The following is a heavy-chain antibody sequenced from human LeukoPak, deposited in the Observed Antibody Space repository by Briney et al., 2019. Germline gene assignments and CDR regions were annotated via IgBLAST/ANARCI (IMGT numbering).Heavy chain of an antibody. Sequence: GGSLRLSCAASGFTFSSQGMHWVRQAPGKGLEWVAVIWYDGSNKYYADSVKGRFTISRDNSKNTLYLQMNSLRAEDTAVYYCAASSSGYCDYWGQGTLVTVSS. CDR2: IWYDGSNK. V-gene: IGHV3-33*01. CDR3: AASSSGYCDY. CDR1: GFTFSSQG. J-gene: IGHJ4*02. D-gene: IGHD3-22*01.